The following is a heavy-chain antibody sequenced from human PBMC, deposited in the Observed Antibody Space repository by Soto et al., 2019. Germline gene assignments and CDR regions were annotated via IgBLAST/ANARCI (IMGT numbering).Heavy chain of an antibody. Sequence: QVQLVESGGGVVQPGRSLRLSCAASGFTFSSYAMHWVRQAPGKGLEWVAVISYDGSNKYYAYSVKGRFTISRDNSKNTLYLQMNSLRPEDTAVYYCARDEHDYGYYESWGQGNLVNVSS. CDR3: ARDEHDYGYYES. J-gene: IGHJ5*02. D-gene: IGHD4-17*01. CDR2: ISYDGSNK. CDR1: GFTFSSYA. V-gene: IGHV3-30-3*01.